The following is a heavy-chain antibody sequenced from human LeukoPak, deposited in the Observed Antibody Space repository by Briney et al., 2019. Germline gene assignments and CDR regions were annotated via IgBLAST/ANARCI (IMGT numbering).Heavy chain of an antibody. CDR2: IHHSGST. CDR3: AKGGSTNFYYGDV. D-gene: IGHD2/OR15-2a*01. V-gene: IGHV4-59*01. Sequence: SETLSLTCTVSGGSISTYYWTWIRQPPGKGLEWIGYIHHSGSTRNNPSLKSRVTISVDTSKNQFSLKLSSVTAADTAVYYCAKGGSTNFYYGDVWGQGTTVTVSS. CDR1: GGSISTYY. J-gene: IGHJ6*02.